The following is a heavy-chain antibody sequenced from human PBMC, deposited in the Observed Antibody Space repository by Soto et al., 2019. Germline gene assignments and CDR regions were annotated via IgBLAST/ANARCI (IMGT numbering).Heavy chain of an antibody. V-gene: IGHV1-18*04. CDR1: GYTFTSYG. J-gene: IGHJ6*02. Sequence: ASVKVSCKASGYTFTSYGISWVRQAPGQGLEWMGWISAYNGNTNYAQKLQGRVTMTTDTSTSTAYMELRSLRSDDTAVYYCARERKYYDFWSGYYRTSRYYYYGMDVWGQGTTVTVSS. CDR3: ARERKYYDFWSGYYRTSRYYYYGMDV. CDR2: ISAYNGNT. D-gene: IGHD3-3*01.